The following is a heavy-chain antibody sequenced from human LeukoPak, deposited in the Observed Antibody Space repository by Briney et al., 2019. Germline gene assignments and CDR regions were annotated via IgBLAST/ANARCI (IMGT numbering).Heavy chain of an antibody. J-gene: IGHJ4*02. CDR1: GGSFSGYY. Sequence: PSEALSVTCAVSGGSFSGYYWSWSRQTPGEGLEWIGKIYLSGSTNYNPSLKSRVTISVETSKNQFSLKLRSVTTADTAVYYCARDRGSVRGVIVDYWGQGILVTVSS. V-gene: IGHV4-34*01. CDR2: IYLSGST. CDR3: ARDRGSVRGVIVDY. D-gene: IGHD3-10*01.